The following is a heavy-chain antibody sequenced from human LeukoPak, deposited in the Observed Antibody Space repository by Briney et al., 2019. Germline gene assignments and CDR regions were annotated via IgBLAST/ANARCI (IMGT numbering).Heavy chain of an antibody. CDR2: INAGNGNT. Sequence: GASVKVSCKASGYTFTSYAMHWVRQAPGQRLEWMGWINAGNGNTKYSQKFQGRVTITRDTSASTAYMELSSLRSEDTDVYYCARTRYDWRYYYYGMDVWGQGTTVTVSS. J-gene: IGHJ6*02. D-gene: IGHD3-3*01. V-gene: IGHV1-3*01. CDR3: ARTRYDWRYYYYGMDV. CDR1: GYTFTSYA.